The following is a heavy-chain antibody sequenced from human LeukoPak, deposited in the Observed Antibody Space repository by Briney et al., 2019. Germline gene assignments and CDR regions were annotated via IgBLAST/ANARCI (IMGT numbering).Heavy chain of an antibody. CDR2: INTSGGNT. J-gene: IGHJ4*02. CDR3: ARVWFGELESHDY. D-gene: IGHD3-10*01. CDR1: GYTFTSYY. Sequence: ASVKVSCKASGYTFTSYYMHWVRQAPGPGLEWMGIINTSGGNTNYAQKLQGRVTITTDTSTSTAYLELRSLRSDDTAVYYCARVWFGELESHDYWGQGTLVTVSS. V-gene: IGHV1-46*01.